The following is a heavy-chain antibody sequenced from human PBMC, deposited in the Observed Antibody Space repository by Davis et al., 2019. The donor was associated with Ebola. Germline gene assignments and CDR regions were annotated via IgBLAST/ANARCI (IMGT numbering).Heavy chain of an antibody. D-gene: IGHD6-6*01. CDR3: ARAARPIVGWFDP. V-gene: IGHV4-34*01. J-gene: IGHJ5*02. Sequence: MPSETLSLTCAVYGESFSGYYWSWIRQSPETGLEWIGEVNDGGGGTYNPSLKSRVTISVDTSKNQFSLKLSSVTAADTAVYYCARAARPIVGWFDPWGQGTLVTVSS. CDR2: VNDGGGG. CDR1: GESFSGYY.